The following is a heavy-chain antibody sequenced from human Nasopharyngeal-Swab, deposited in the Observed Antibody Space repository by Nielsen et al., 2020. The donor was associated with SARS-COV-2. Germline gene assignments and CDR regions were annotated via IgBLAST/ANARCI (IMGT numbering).Heavy chain of an antibody. CDR3: ARSGDDFWSGYFDY. CDR1: GGSFSGYY. D-gene: IGHD3-3*01. V-gene: IGHV4-34*01. J-gene: IGHJ4*02. Sequence: SETLSLTCAVYGGSFSGYYWSWIRQPPGKGLEWIGEINHSGSTNYNPSLKSRVTISVDTSKNQFSLKLSSVTAADTAVYYCARSGDDFWSGYFDYWGQGTPVTVSS. CDR2: INHSGST.